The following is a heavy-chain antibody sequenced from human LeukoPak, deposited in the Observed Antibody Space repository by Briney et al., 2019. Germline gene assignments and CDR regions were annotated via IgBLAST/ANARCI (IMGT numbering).Heavy chain of an antibody. J-gene: IGHJ4*02. D-gene: IGHD6-19*01. CDR3: AKEMGSGWPLLSVGDYFDY. CDR2: ISGSSVTT. Sequence: PGGSLRLSCAASGFTFRSYVMSWVRQAPGKGLEWVSTISGSSVTTYYADSVKGRFTISRDNSKNTLYLQMNSLRAEDTAVYYCAKEMGSGWPLLSVGDYFDYWGQGTLVTVSS. CDR1: GFTFRSYV. V-gene: IGHV3-23*01.